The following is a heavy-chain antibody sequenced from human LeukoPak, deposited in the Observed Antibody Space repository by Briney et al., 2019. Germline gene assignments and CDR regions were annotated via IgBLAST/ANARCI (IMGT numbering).Heavy chain of an antibody. CDR3: AKASTFWSGYYRGWFDP. CDR2: ISGSGGST. D-gene: IGHD3-3*01. Sequence: GGSLRLSCAASGFTFSSYAMSWVRQAPGKGLEWVSAISGSGGSTYYADSVKGRFTISRDNSKSTLYLQMNSLRAEDTAVYYCAKASTFWSGYYRGWFDPWGQGTLVTVSS. CDR1: GFTFSSYA. V-gene: IGHV3-23*01. J-gene: IGHJ5*02.